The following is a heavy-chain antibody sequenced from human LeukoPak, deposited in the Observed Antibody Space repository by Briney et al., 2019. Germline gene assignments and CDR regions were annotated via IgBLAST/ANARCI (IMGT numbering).Heavy chain of an antibody. V-gene: IGHV3-30*04. CDR1: GFTFSSYA. CDR2: ISYDGSNK. Sequence: GGSLRLSCAASGFTFSSYAMYWVRQAPGKGLEWVAVISYDGSNKYYADSVKGRFTISRDNSKNTLYLQMNSLRAEDTAVYYCARDGYSSFDYWGQGTLVTVSS. D-gene: IGHD6-19*01. J-gene: IGHJ4*02. CDR3: ARDGYSSFDY.